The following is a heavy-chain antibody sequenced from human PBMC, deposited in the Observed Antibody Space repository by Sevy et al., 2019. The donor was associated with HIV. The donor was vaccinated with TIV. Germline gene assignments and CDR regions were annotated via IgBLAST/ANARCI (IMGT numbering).Heavy chain of an antibody. D-gene: IGHD3-10*02. CDR3: ARAMIGETGTAYYYYGMDV. CDR2: ISYDGSNK. J-gene: IGHJ6*02. Sequence: GRSLRLSCAASGFTFSSYAMHWVRQAPGKGLEWVAVISYDGSNKYYADSVKGRFTISRDNSKNTLYLQMNSLRAEDTAVYYCARAMIGETGTAYYYYGMDVWGQGTTVTVSS. V-gene: IGHV3-30*04. CDR1: GFTFSSYA.